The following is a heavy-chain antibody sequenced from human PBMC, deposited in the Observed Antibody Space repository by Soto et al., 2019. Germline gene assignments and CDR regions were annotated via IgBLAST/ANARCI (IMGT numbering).Heavy chain of an antibody. CDR2: FNPAHGRT. J-gene: IGHJ6*02. CDR1: GYRFRSYY. D-gene: IGHD2-21*01. Sequence: ASVKVSCKASGYRFRSYYVHWVRQAPGQGLEWIAVFNPAHGRTTYAETFHGRITITTDTATSIVFMELSSLRSEDTAVYFCARDISQRQMYHGMDVWGQGTTVTVSS. V-gene: IGHV1-46*01. CDR3: ARDISQRQMYHGMDV.